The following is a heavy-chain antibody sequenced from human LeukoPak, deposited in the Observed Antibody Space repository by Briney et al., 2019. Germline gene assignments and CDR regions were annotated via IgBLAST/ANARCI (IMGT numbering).Heavy chain of an antibody. CDR1: GFTFSSYW. J-gene: IGHJ4*02. V-gene: IGHV3-7*01. Sequence: PGGSLRLSCAASGFTFSSYWMSWVRQAPGKGLEWVANIRQDGGEIYYVDSVKGRFTISRDNAKNSLFLQMNSLRAEDSAVYYCARDKVVGATTLDYWGQGTLVTVSS. D-gene: IGHD1-26*01. CDR3: ARDKVVGATTLDY. CDR2: IRQDGGEI.